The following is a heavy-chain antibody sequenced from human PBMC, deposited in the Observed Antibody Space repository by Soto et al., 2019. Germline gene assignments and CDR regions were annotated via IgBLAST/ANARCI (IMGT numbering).Heavy chain of an antibody. D-gene: IGHD6-19*01. V-gene: IGHV3-23*01. CDR1: GFTFSSYA. CDR2: ISGSGGST. J-gene: IGHJ3*02. CDR3: AKDFLVAGKGYAAFDI. Sequence: EVQLLESGGGLVQPGGSLRLSCAASGFTFSSYAMSWVRQAPGKGLEWVSAISGSGGSTYYADSVKGRFTISRDNSKNTLYLQMNSLRAEDTAVYYCAKDFLVAGKGYAAFDIWGQGTMVTVSS.